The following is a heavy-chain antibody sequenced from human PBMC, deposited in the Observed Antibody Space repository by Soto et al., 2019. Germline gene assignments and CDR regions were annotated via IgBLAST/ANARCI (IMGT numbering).Heavy chain of an antibody. CDR2: ISGSGGST. Sequence: GGSLRLSCAASGFTFSSYAMSWVRQAPGKGLEWVSGISGSGGSTYNADLVKGRFTISRDNSKNTLYLQMHGLRAEDTAVYYCAKDHMWLDLIYYMDVWGEGTTVTVSS. D-gene: IGHD5-12*01. CDR3: AKDHMWLDLIYYMDV. V-gene: IGHV3-23*01. J-gene: IGHJ6*03. CDR1: GFTFSSYA.